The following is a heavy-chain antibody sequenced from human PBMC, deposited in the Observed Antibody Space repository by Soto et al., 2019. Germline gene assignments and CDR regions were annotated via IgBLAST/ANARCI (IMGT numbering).Heavy chain of an antibody. CDR3: ARDQERGSSGWLYWYFDL. Sequence: PGGSLRLSCAASGFTFSSYAMSWVRQAPGKGLEWVSAISGSGGSTYYADSVKGRFTISRDNSKNTLYLQMNSLRAEDTAVYYCARDQERGSSGWLYWYFDLWGRGALVTVSS. CDR2: ISGSGGST. V-gene: IGHV3-23*01. D-gene: IGHD6-19*01. CDR1: GFTFSSYA. J-gene: IGHJ2*01.